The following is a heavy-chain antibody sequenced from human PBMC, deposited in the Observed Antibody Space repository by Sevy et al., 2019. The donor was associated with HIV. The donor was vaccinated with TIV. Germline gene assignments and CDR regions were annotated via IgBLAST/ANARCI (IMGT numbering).Heavy chain of an antibody. V-gene: IGHV4-59*08. Sequence: SETLSLTCTVSGGSITSLYWNWIRQPPGKGLEWIANIYYNGHINYNPSLKSRVTLSLDTSKNQFSLRLSSVTAADTAMYSCAGDNAWGRGYSWGQGTLVTVSS. CDR1: GGSITSLY. CDR2: IYYNGHI. CDR3: AGDNAWGRGYS. D-gene: IGHD1-26*01. J-gene: IGHJ4*02.